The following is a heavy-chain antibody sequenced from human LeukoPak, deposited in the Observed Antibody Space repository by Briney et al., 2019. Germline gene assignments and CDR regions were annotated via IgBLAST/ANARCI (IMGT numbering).Heavy chain of an antibody. Sequence: GGSLRLSCAASGFTFSRDWMTWVRQAPGKGLEWVANIKQDGSEKYYVDTVKGRFTISRDNARNSLYLQMNSLRAEDTAVYYCAKQMSTVTFTPFDYWGQGTLVTVSS. D-gene: IGHD3-16*01. J-gene: IGHJ4*02. V-gene: IGHV3-7*05. CDR2: IKQDGSEK. CDR1: GFTFSRDW. CDR3: AKQMSTVTFTPFDY.